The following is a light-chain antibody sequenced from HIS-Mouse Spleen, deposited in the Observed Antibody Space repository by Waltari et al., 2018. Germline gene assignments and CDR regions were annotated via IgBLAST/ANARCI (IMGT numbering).Light chain of an antibody. J-gene: IGLJ2*01. V-gene: IGLV3-10*01. CDR1: ALPKQY. CDR2: EDS. CDR3: YSTDSSGNHRV. Sequence: SYELTQSPSVSVSPGQTARIPCSGDALPKQYAYWYQQKSGQAPVLVTYEDSKRPSGIPERFSGSSSGTMATLTISGAQVEDEADYYCYSTDSSGNHRVFGGGTKLTVL.